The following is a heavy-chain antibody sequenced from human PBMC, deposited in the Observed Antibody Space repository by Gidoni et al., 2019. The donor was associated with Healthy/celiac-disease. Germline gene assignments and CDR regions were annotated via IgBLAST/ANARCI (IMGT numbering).Heavy chain of an antibody. D-gene: IGHD3-10*01. J-gene: IGHJ3*02. Sequence: EVQLLESGGGLVQPGGSVRLSCAASGFTFSRYAMSWVRQDPGKGLEWVSAISGRGGSTYYADSVKGRFTISRDNSKNTLYLQMNSLRAEDTAVYYCAKDRAAYGSGHDAFDIWGQGTMVTVSS. CDR3: AKDRAAYGSGHDAFDI. V-gene: IGHV3-23*01. CDR1: GFTFSRYA. CDR2: ISGRGGST.